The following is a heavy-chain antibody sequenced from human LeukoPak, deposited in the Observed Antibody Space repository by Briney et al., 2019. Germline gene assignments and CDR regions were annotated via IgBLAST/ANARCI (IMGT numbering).Heavy chain of an antibody. J-gene: IGHJ4*02. CDR2: IYYSGST. CDR3: ARVGYSGSSPDY. D-gene: IGHD1-26*01. CDR1: GGSISSGDYY. V-gene: IGHV4-30-4*01. Sequence: SETLSLTCTVSGGSISSGDYYWSWIRQPPGKGLEWIGYIYYSGSTYYNPSLKSRVTISVDTSKNQFSLKLSSVTAADTAVYYCARVGYSGSSPDYWGQGTLVTVSS.